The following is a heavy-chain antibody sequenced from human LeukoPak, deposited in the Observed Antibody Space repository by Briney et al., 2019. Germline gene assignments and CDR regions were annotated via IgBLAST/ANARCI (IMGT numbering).Heavy chain of an antibody. CDR3: VRDVDYAFDY. Sequence: GGSLSLSCAASGFRFDSYPMNWVRQPPGKGMEWLSNVRTRGDPTSYADSVRGRFTISRDNAKKSLFLQINSLRVEDTAVYFCVRDVDYAFDYWGQGTLVTVSS. CDR1: GFRFDSYP. J-gene: IGHJ4*02. V-gene: IGHV3-48*01. D-gene: IGHD4-17*01. CDR2: VRTRGDPT.